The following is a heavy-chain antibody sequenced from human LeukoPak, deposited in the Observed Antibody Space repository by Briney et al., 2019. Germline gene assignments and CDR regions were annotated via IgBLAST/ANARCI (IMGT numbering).Heavy chain of an antibody. CDR1: GYSFTSYG. Sequence: ASVKVSCKTSGYSFTSYGISWVRQAPGQGLEWLGWISGYNGRTDYSQELQGRVTMTTDTSTSTAYMELRSLTSDDTAMYYCARDIGVSQFDYWGQGTLVTVSS. CDR3: ARDIGVSQFDY. J-gene: IGHJ4*02. D-gene: IGHD3-10*01. CDR2: ISGYNGRT. V-gene: IGHV1-18*01.